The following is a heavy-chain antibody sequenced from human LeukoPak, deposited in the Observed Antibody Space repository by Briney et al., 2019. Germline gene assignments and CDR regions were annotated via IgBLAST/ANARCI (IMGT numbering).Heavy chain of an antibody. D-gene: IGHD3-3*01. J-gene: IGHJ4*02. CDR3: AKDPNFWSALQEGYFDY. CDR1: GFTFSSYS. V-gene: IGHV3-30*02. CDR2: IRYDGSNK. Sequence: GGSLRLSCAASGFTFSSYSMNWVRQAPGKGLEWVVFIRYDGSNKYYADSVKGRFTISRDNSKNTLYLQMNSLRAEDTAVYYCAKDPNFWSALQEGYFDYWGQGTLVTVSS.